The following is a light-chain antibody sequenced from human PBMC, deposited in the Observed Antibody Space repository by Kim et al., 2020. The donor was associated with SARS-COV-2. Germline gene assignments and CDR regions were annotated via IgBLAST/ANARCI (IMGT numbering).Light chain of an antibody. CDR2: DVT. CDR3: SSYTGSNTL. V-gene: IGLV2-14*04. Sequence: PGQSITSACSGSIKDVGDYSYVSWYRQHPGKAPQLMIYDVTKRPSGVSNRFSGSKSANAASLTISGLQAEDEADYYCSSYTGSNTLFGGGTQLTVL. J-gene: IGLJ2*01. CDR1: IKDVGDYSY.